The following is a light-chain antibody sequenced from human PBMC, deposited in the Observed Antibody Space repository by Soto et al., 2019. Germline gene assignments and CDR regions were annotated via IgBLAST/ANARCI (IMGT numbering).Light chain of an antibody. CDR2: EGG. J-gene: IGLJ1*01. CDR1: SSVVGSYNL. V-gene: IGLV2-23*01. Sequence: QSVLTQPPSVSGSPGQSVTLSCPGTSSVVGSYNLVSWYQQHPGKAPKLMISEGGKRPSGVSNRFSGSKSGNTASLTISGLQAEDEADYYCCSFAGGSTYVFGTGTKVTVL. CDR3: CSFAGGSTYV.